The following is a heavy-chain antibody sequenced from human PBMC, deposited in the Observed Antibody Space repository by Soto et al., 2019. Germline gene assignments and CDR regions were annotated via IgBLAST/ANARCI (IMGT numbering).Heavy chain of an antibody. V-gene: IGHV3-23*01. CDR2: IGNSGDGT. CDR1: GFTFSGYT. CDR3: VTDGWDY. J-gene: IGHJ4*02. D-gene: IGHD1-26*01. Sequence: GSLSLAFAASGFTFSGYTMNWVRQAPGKGLEWVEVIGNSGDGTHYADSVKGRFTISRDNSKNTLYLQMESLSAEDTAVYQCVTDGWDYWGRGVLVEVSS.